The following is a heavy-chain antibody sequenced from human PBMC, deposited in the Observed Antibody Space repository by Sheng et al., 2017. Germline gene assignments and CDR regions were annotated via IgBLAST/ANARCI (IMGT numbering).Heavy chain of an antibody. CDR1: GGSFSGYY. D-gene: IGHD6-13*01. Sequence: QVQLQQWGAGLLKPSETLSLTCAVYGGSFSGYYWSWIRQPPGKGLEWIGEINHSGSTNYNPSLKSRVTISVDTSKNQFSLKLSSVTAADTAVYYCARVMVAIAAAGTHYFDYWGQGTLVTVSS. CDR2: INHSGST. J-gene: IGHJ4*02. V-gene: IGHV4-34*01. CDR3: ARVMVAIAAAGTHYFDY.